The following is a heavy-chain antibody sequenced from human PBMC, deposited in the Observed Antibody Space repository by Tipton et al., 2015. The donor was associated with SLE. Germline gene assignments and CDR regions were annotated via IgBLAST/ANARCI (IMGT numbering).Heavy chain of an antibody. CDR2: INESGST. CDR3: AGAVPTAAGLRDY. J-gene: IGHJ4*02. CDR1: DGSFSGHY. D-gene: IGHD6-13*01. V-gene: IGHV4-34*01. Sequence: TLSLTCAVYDGSFSGHYWTWIRQPPERGLEWIGEINESGSTNYNPSLKSRLIMSIDASKNQFSLKLSSVTAADAAIYYCAGAVPTAAGLRDYRGQGTLVTVSS.